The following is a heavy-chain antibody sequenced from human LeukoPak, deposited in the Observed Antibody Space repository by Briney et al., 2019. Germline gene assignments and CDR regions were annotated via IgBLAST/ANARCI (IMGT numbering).Heavy chain of an antibody. CDR3: VEGSESFSIY. V-gene: IGHV3-21*01. CDR2: IDSTSTFI. D-gene: IGHD1-26*01. J-gene: IGHJ4*02. CDR1: GFIFSDYS. Sequence: PGGSLRLSCAVSGFIFSDYSMNWVRLPPGKGLEWVSSIDSTSTFIYYADSVKGRFTISRDNAKNSLYLQMNSLRAEDTAVYYCVEGSESFSIYWGQGTLVTVSS.